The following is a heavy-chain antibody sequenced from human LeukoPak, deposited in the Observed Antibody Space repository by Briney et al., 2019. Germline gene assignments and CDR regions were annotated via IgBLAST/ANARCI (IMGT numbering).Heavy chain of an antibody. J-gene: IGHJ4*02. CDR1: GFTFSGYA. CDR3: AKDGRPEWIRYSDWSPGGIDY. V-gene: IGHV3-23*01. D-gene: IGHD3-9*01. Sequence: PGGSLRLACAASGFTFSGYAMSWVRHAPGKGLEWVSAISGSGGSTYYADSVKGRFTISRDNSKNTLYLQMNSLRAEDAAVYYCAKDGRPEWIRYSDWSPGGIDYWGQGTLVTVSS. CDR2: ISGSGGST.